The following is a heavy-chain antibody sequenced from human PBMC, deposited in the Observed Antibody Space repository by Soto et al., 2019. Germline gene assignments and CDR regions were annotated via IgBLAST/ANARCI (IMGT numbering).Heavy chain of an antibody. D-gene: IGHD6-13*01. CDR1: GFTFSSYS. J-gene: IGHJ3*02. V-gene: IGHV3-48*01. CDR3: ARAHGSSWYLDAFDN. CDR2: ISSSSSTI. Sequence: GGSLRLSCAASGFTFSSYSMNWVRQAPGKGLEWVSYISSSSSTIYYADSVKGRFTISRDNAKNSLYLQMNSLRAEDTAVYYCARAHGSSWYLDAFDNWGQGTMVTVSS.